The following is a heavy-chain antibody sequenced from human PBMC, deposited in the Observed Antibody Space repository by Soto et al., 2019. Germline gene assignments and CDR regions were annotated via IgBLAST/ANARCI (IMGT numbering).Heavy chain of an antibody. V-gene: IGHV3-21*01. J-gene: IGHJ4*02. Sequence: PGGSLRLSCAASGFTFSSFAMSWVRQAPGKGLEWVSSITSSSTYIYYADSVKGRFTISRDNAKNSLYLQMNSLRAEDTAVYYCVRDKQLWRLDSWGQGTLVTVSS. CDR1: GFTFSSFA. CDR3: VRDKQLWRLDS. CDR2: ITSSSTYI. D-gene: IGHD2-21*01.